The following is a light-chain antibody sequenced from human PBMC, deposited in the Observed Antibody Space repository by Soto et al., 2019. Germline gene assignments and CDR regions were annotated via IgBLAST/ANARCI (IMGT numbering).Light chain of an antibody. V-gene: IGLV2-11*01. Sequence: QSALTQPRSVSGSPGLSVTISCTGSSSDVGKYDFVSWYQQHPDRAPKLIFYDVTKRSSGVPDRFSVSKSGNTASLTISGLQTDDEADYYCCSYAGGFTWVFGGGTKLTVL. CDR1: SSDVGKYDF. CDR3: CSYAGGFTWV. J-gene: IGLJ3*02. CDR2: DVT.